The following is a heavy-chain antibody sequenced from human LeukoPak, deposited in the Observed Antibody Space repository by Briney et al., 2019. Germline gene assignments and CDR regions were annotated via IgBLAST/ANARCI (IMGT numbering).Heavy chain of an antibody. V-gene: IGHV1-8*01. J-gene: IGHJ6*02. Sequence: GASVKVSCKASGYTFTSYDINWVRQATGQGLERMGWMNPNSGNTGYAQKFQGRVTMTRNTSISTAYMELSSLRSEDTAVYYCARGPGRGVIIRYYYGMDVWGQGTTVTVSS. CDR3: ARGPGRGVIIRYYYGMDV. CDR1: GYTFTSYD. D-gene: IGHD3-10*01. CDR2: MNPNSGNT.